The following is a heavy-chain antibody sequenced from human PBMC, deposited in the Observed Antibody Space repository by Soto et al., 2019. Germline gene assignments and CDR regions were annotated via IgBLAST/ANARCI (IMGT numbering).Heavy chain of an antibody. V-gene: IGHV3-21*01. D-gene: IGHD7-27*01. CDR3: ASPYWGYNAFDI. Sequence: GGSLRLSCAASGFTFSSYSMNWVRQAPGKGLEWVSSISSSSSYIYYADSVKGRFTNSRDNAKNSLYLQMNSLRAEDTAGYKGASPYWGYNAFDIWGQGTMVTVSS. CDR1: GFTFSSYS. J-gene: IGHJ3*02. CDR2: ISSSSSYI.